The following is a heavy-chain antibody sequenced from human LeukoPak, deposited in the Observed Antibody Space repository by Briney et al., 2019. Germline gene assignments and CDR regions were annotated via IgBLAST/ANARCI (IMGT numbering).Heavy chain of an antibody. CDR3: VKDLGRYRNNCFDY. D-gene: IGHD1-26*01. CDR1: GFTFSSYA. J-gene: IGHJ4*02. V-gene: IGHV3-23*01. CDR2: ISGSGGGT. Sequence: QTGGSLRLSCAASGFTFSSYAMSWVRQAPEKGLEWVSTISGSGGGTYYADSVRGRFTISRDDSKNTLYLHMNSLRAEDTAVYYCVKDLGRYRNNCFDYWGQGTLVTVSS.